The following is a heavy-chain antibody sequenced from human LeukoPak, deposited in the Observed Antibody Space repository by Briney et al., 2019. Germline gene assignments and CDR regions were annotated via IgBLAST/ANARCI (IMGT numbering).Heavy chain of an antibody. Sequence: GASVKVSCKASGYTFTSYGISWVRQAPGQGLEWMGWISAYNGNTNYAQKLQGRVTMTTDTSTSTAYMELRSLRSDDTAVYYCARSRHTMVRGVTFLITDAFDIWGQGTMVTVSS. CDR1: GYTFTSYG. J-gene: IGHJ3*02. CDR3: ARSRHTMVRGVTFLITDAFDI. D-gene: IGHD3-10*01. CDR2: ISAYNGNT. V-gene: IGHV1-18*01.